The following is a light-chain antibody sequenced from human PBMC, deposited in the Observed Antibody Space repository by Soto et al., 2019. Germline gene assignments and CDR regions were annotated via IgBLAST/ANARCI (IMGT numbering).Light chain of an antibody. CDR3: QSYDSSLSGSRV. Sequence: QSALTQPLSVSGAPGQRVTISCTGSSSNIGAGYDVHWYQQLPGTSPKLLIYHNSNRPSGVPDRFSGSKSGTSASLAITGLQAEDEADYYCQSYDSSLSGSRVFGTGTKVTVL. CDR2: HNS. J-gene: IGLJ1*01. V-gene: IGLV1-40*01. CDR1: SSNIGAGYD.